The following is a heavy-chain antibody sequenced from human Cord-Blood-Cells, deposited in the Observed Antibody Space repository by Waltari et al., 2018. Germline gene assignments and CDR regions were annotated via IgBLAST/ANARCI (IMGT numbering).Heavy chain of an antibody. CDR2: INHSGST. D-gene: IGHD2-2*01. CDR3: ARGHGELLSSTSCFDY. V-gene: IGHV4-34*01. J-gene: IGHJ4*02. CDR1: GGSSRGYY. Sequence: QVQLQQRGAGLLKPSETMSLTCAVYGGSSRGYYWSCIRQPPGKGLEWIGEINHSGSTNSNPSLKSRVTISVDTSKNQFALKLSSVTAADTAVYYCARGHGELLSSTSCFDYWGQGTLVTVSS.